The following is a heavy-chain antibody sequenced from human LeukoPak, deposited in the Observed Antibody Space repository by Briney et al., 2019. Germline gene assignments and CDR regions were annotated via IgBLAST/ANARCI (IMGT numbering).Heavy chain of an antibody. CDR3: AKDQKPKLRYFDWLEDY. CDR1: GFTFGDYP. J-gene: IGHJ4*02. CDR2: ISGSGGST. D-gene: IGHD3-9*01. V-gene: IGHV3-23*01. Sequence: GGSLRLSCTASGFTFGDYPMTWFRQAPGKGLEWVSAISGSGGSTYYADSVKGRFTISRDNSKNTLYLQMNSLRAEDTAVYYCAKDQKPKLRYFDWLEDYWGQGTLVTVSS.